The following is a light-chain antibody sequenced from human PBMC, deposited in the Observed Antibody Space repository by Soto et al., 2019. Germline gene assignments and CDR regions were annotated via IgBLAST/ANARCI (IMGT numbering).Light chain of an antibody. CDR2: GAS. J-gene: IGKJ1*01. CDR1: QSVSSSY. Sequence: EIVLTQSPGTLSLSPGERATLSCRASQSVSSSYLAWYQQKPGQAPRLLIYGASSRATGIPDRFSGSGSGTYFTLTISRLEPPDFAVYYCQQYGSSPPWTFGQGTKVEIK. CDR3: QQYGSSPPWT. V-gene: IGKV3-20*01.